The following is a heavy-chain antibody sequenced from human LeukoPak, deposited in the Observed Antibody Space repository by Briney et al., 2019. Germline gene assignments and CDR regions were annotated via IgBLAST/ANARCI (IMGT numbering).Heavy chain of an antibody. CDR2: ISGSGGST. J-gene: IGHJ6*03. D-gene: IGHD2-21*02. V-gene: IGHV3-23*01. CDR3: ASHCGGDCYSGWYYYMDV. CDR1: GFTFSNFA. Sequence: GGSLRLSCAASGFTFSNFAMSWVRQAPGKGLEWVSAISGSGGSTYYADSVKGRFTISRDNSKNTLYLQMNSLRAEDTAVYYCASHCGGDCYSGWYYYMDVWGKGTTVTVSS.